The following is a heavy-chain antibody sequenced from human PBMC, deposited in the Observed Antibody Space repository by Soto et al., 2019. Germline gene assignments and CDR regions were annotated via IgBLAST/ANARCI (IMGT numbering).Heavy chain of an antibody. CDR3: AKGGGGSKLYWYFDL. V-gene: IGHV3-23*01. J-gene: IGHJ2*01. CDR2: ISGSGGST. Sequence: EVQLLESGGGLVQPGGSLRLSCAASGFTFSSYAMSWVRQAPGKGLEWVSAISGSGGSTYYADSVKGRFTISRDNSKNTVYLQMNSLRAGDTAVYYCAKGGGGSKLYWYFDLWGRGTLVTVSS. D-gene: IGHD1-26*01. CDR1: GFTFSSYA.